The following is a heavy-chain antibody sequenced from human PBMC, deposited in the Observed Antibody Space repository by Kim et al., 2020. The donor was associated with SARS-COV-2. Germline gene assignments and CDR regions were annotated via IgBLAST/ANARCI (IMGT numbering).Heavy chain of an antibody. J-gene: IGHJ6*03. V-gene: IGHV3-21*01. CDR3: ARDLGYYYDSSGYWETMTMDV. CDR2: ISSSSSYI. CDR1: GFTFSSYS. Sequence: GGSLRLSCAASGFTFSSYSMNWVRQAPGKGLEWVSSISSSSSYIYYADSVKGRFTISRDNAKNSLYLQMNSLRAEDTAVYYCARDLGYYYDSSGYWETMTMDVWGKGTTVTVSS. D-gene: IGHD3-22*01.